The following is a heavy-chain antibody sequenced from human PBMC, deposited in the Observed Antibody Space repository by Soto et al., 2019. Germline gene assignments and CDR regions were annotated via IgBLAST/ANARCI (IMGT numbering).Heavy chain of an antibody. CDR2: ISYDGSNN. CDR3: VRVLERLTHYFHY. CDR1: GFTFSSYA. J-gene: IGHJ4*02. D-gene: IGHD3-3*01. V-gene: IGHV3-30-3*01. Sequence: GGSRTLPCGASGFTFSSYAMHWVRQAPGKGLAWVAVISYDGSNNNYADSVMGRFTIARDNSKNTLYLHMNSLRAEDTAVYYCVRVLERLTHYFHYWGQGTLVPASS.